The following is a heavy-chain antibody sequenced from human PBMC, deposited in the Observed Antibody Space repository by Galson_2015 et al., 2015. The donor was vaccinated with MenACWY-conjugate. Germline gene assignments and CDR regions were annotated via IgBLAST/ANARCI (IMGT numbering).Heavy chain of an antibody. V-gene: IGHV3-11*06. CDR3: ARDGLYGRIDY. Sequence: SLRLSCAASGFRFGDYYMSWIRQAPGKPLEWISDISFSSSSTSYADTVRGRFTISRDNAQNSLYLQMDSLRAEDTAVYFCARDGLYGRIDYWGQGTLVTVSS. D-gene: IGHD2-8*01. CDR1: GFRFGDYY. J-gene: IGHJ4*02. CDR2: ISFSSSST.